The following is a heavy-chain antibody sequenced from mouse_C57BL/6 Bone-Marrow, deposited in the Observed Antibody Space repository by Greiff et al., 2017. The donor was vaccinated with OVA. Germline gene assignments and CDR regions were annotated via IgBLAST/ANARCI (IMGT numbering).Heavy chain of an antibody. D-gene: IGHD2-2*01. J-gene: IGHJ4*01. CDR3: ARGGYDPYYAMDY. V-gene: IGHV5-12*01. Sequence: EVQRVESGGGLVQPGGSLKLSCAASGFTFSDYYMYWVRQTPEKRLEWVAYISNGGGSTYYPDTVKGRFTISRDNAKNTLYLQMSRLKSEDTAMYYCARGGYDPYYAMDYWGQGTSVTVSS. CDR1: GFTFSDYY. CDR2: ISNGGGST.